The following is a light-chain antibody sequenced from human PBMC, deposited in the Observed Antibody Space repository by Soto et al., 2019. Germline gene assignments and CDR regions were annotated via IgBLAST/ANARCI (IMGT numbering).Light chain of an antibody. CDR1: QSVTSTS. Sequence: EIVLSQSPGTLSLSPGVRATLSCRASQSVTSTSLSWYQQKTGQAPRLLIYGAANRATGIPDRFSGRGSGTDFTLTISRLEPEDFAVYYCQLYGSSPMYTFGQGTTLELK. J-gene: IGKJ2*01. CDR2: GAA. CDR3: QLYGSSPMYT. V-gene: IGKV3-20*01.